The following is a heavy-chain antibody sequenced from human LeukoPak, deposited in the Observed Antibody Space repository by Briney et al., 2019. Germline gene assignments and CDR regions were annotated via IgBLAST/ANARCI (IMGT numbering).Heavy chain of an antibody. Sequence: GGSLRLSCAASGFTFSSYWMHWVRRAPGKGLVWVSRINSDGSSTSYADSVKGRFTISRDNAKNTLYLQMNSLRAEDTAVYYCARDVAVAGFDAFDIWGQGTMVTVSS. CDR1: GFTFSSYW. V-gene: IGHV3-74*01. CDR3: ARDVAVAGFDAFDI. CDR2: INSDGSST. D-gene: IGHD6-19*01. J-gene: IGHJ3*02.